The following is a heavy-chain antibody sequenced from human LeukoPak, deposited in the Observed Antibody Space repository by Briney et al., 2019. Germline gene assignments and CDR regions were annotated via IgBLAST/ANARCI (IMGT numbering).Heavy chain of an antibody. CDR3: ARDPTVTSLPYYFDY. Sequence: GGSLRLSCTTSGFTFGDYAISWFRQAPEKGLEWVGFIRSKAYGGTTEYAASVKGRFTISRDDSKSIAYLQMNSLKTEDTAVYYCARDPTVTSLPYYFDYWGQGTLVTVSS. D-gene: IGHD4-17*01. CDR2: IRSKAYGGTT. CDR1: GFTFGDYA. V-gene: IGHV3-49*03. J-gene: IGHJ4*02.